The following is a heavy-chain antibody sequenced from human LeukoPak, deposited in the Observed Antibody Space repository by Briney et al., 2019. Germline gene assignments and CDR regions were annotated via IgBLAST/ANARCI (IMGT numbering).Heavy chain of an antibody. CDR1: GFTFSSYG. V-gene: IGHV3-33*06. Sequence: GGSLSLSCAASGFTFSSYGMHWVRQAPGKGLEGVGVIWYDGSNKYYADSVKGRFTISRDNSKNTLYLQMNSLRAEDTAVYYCAKDIVLMVYAIFYYYYTDVWGKGTTVTVSS. CDR2: IWYDGSNK. D-gene: IGHD2-8*01. CDR3: AKDIVLMVYAIFYYYYTDV. J-gene: IGHJ6*03.